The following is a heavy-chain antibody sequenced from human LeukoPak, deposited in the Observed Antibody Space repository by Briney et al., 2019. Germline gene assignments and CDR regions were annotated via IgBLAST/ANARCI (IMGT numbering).Heavy chain of an antibody. D-gene: IGHD3-22*01. CDR3: ARRAEIGYQLGYYFDY. CDR1: GGSISSYY. V-gene: IGHV4-59*08. J-gene: IGHJ4*02. CDR2: IYYSGST. Sequence: SETLSLTCTVSGGSISSYYWSWIRQPPGKGLEWIGYIYYSGSTNYNPSLKSRVTISVDTSKNQFSLKLSSVTAADTAVYYCARRAEIGYQLGYYFDYWGQGTLVTVSS.